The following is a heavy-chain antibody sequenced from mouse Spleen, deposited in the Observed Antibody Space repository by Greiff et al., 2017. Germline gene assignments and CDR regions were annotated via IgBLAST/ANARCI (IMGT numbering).Heavy chain of an antibody. Sequence: EVKLVESEGGLVQPGSSMKLSCTASGFTFSDYYMAWVRQIPEKGLEWVANINYDGSSTYYLDSLKSRFIISRDNAKNILYLQMSSLKSEDTATYYCARDEGYCDSWFAYWGQGTPVTVSA. J-gene: IGHJ3*01. D-gene: IGHD2-13*01. V-gene: IGHV5-16*01. CDR1: GFTFSDYY. CDR2: INYDGSST. CDR3: ARDEGYCDSWFAY.